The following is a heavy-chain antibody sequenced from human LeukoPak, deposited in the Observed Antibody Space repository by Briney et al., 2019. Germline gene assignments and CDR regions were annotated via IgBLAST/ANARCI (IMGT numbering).Heavy chain of an antibody. CDR3: ARDALLWFGELSLYPSYYGMDV. Sequence: GASVKVSCKASGYTFTSYAMNWVRQAPGQGPEWMGWINTNTGNPTYAQGFTGRFVFSLDTSVSTAYLQISSLKAEDTAVYYCARDALLWFGELSLYPSYYGMDVWGQGTTVTVSS. J-gene: IGHJ6*02. CDR2: INTNTGNP. V-gene: IGHV7-4-1*02. D-gene: IGHD3-10*01. CDR1: GYTFTSYA.